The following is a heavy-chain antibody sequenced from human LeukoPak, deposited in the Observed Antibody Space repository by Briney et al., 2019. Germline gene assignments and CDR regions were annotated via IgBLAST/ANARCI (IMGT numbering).Heavy chain of an antibody. Sequence: SQTLSLTCTVSGGSISSGGYYWSWIRQHPGKGLEWIGYIYYSGSTYYNPSLKSRVTISVDTSKNQFSLKLGSVTAADTAVYYCARADYGLGPSYFDYWGQGTLVTVSS. CDR1: GGSISSGGYY. CDR2: IYYSGST. J-gene: IGHJ4*02. CDR3: ARADYGLGPSYFDY. V-gene: IGHV4-31*03. D-gene: IGHD4-17*01.